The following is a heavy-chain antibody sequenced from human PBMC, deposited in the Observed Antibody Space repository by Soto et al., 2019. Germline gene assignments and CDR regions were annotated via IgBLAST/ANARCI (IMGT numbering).Heavy chain of an antibody. CDR1: GFTFDDYA. CDR2: ISWNSGSI. J-gene: IGHJ4*02. Sequence: EVPLVESGGGLVQPGRSLRLSCAASGFTFDDYAMHWVRQAPGKGLEWVSGISWNSGSIGYADSVKGRFTISRDNAKNSLYLQMNSLRAEDTALYYCAKGDYVWGSYRHWGQRARVTVSS. CDR3: AKGDYVWGSYRH. D-gene: IGHD3-16*02. V-gene: IGHV3-9*01.